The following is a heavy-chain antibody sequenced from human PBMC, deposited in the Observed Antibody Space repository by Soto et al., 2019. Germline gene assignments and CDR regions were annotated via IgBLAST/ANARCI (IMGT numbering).Heavy chain of an antibody. D-gene: IGHD3-22*01. V-gene: IGHV3-23*01. CDR1: GFTFSSYA. CDR3: AKDRGRRYYYDSSGYE. Sequence: EVQLLESGGGLVQPGGSLRLSCAASGFTFSSYAMSWVRQAPWKGLEWVSAISGSGGSTYYADSVKGRFTISRDNSKNTLYLQMNSLRAEDTAVYYCAKDRGRRYYYDSSGYEWGQGTLVTVSS. CDR2: ISGSGGST. J-gene: IGHJ4*02.